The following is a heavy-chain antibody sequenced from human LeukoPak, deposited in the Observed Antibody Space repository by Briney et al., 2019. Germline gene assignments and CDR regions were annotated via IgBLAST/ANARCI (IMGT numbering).Heavy chain of an antibody. V-gene: IGHV3-7*01. Sequence: GGSLRLSCAASGFTFSSYWMSWVRQAPGKGLEWVANIKQDGSEKYYVDSVKGRFTISRDNAKNSLYLQMNSLRAEDTAVYYCARDDYGDYLGAGRLDYWGQGTLVTVSS. D-gene: IGHD4-17*01. CDR3: ARDDYGDYLGAGRLDY. CDR2: IKQDGSEK. CDR1: GFTFSSYW. J-gene: IGHJ4*02.